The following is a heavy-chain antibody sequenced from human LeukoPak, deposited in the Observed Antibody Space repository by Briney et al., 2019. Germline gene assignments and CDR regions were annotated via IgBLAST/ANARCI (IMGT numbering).Heavy chain of an antibody. Sequence: SETLSLTCAVYGGSLSGYYWSWIRQPPGKGLEWIGEINHSGSTNYNPSLKSRVTISVDTSKNQFSLKLSSVTAADTAVYYCARVPKLLNHNWFDPWGQGTLVTVSS. CDR2: INHSGST. V-gene: IGHV4-34*01. CDR3: ARVPKLLNHNWFDP. CDR1: GGSLSGYY. J-gene: IGHJ5*02. D-gene: IGHD1-14*01.